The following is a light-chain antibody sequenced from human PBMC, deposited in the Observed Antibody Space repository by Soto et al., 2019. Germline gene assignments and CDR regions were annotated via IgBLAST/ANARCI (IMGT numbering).Light chain of an antibody. V-gene: IGKV3-15*01. J-gene: IGKJ1*01. CDR3: QQHNNWPPWT. CDR1: QSVSSN. CDR2: GAS. Sequence: EIVMTQSPATLSVSPGERATLSCRASQSVSSNLAWYQQKPGQPPRLLIYGASTRATGIPARFSGSGSGTEFTLTISSLQSEDFAVYYCQQHNNWPPWTLGQGTKVDIK.